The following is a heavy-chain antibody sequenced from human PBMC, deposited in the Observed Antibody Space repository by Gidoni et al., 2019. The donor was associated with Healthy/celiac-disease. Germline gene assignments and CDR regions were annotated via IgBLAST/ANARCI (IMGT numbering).Heavy chain of an antibody. D-gene: IGHD5-12*01. CDR1: GGSFTGYY. CDR2: INHSGST. V-gene: IGHV4-34*01. Sequence: QVQLQQWGAGLLKPSETLSLTCAVSGGSFTGYYWSWIRQPPGKGLEWIWEINHSGSTNYNPSLKSRVTISVDTSKNQFSLKLSSVTAADTAVYYCARESVAHGMDVWGQGTTVTVSS. CDR3: ARESVAHGMDV. J-gene: IGHJ6*02.